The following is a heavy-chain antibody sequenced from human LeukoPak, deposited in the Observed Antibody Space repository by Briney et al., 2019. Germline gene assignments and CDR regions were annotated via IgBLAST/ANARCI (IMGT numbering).Heavy chain of an antibody. J-gene: IGHJ4*02. CDR2: ISGSGGST. CDR3: AINKEVVVAATGTFDY. CDR1: GFTFSSYA. Sequence: PGGSLRLFCAASGFTFSSYAMSWVRQAPGKGLEWVSAISGSGGSTYYADSVKGRFTISRDNSKNTLYLQMNSLRAEDTAVYYCAINKEVVVAATGTFDYWGQGTLVTVSS. V-gene: IGHV3-23*01. D-gene: IGHD2-15*01.